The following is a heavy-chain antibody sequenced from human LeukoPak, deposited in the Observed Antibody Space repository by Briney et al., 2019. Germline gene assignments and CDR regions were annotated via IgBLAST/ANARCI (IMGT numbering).Heavy chain of an antibody. Sequence: SETLSLTCTVSGGSISSSSYYWGWIRQPPGKGLEWIGYIYYSGSTNYNPSLKSRVTISVDTSKNQFSLKLSSVTAADTAVYYCAREAIAAAVVNDYWGQGALVTVSS. CDR2: IYYSGST. V-gene: IGHV4-61*01. CDR1: GGSISSSSYY. J-gene: IGHJ4*02. CDR3: AREAIAAAVVNDY. D-gene: IGHD6-13*01.